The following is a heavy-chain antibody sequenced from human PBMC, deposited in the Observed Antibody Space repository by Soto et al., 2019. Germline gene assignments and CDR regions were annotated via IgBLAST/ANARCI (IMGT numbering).Heavy chain of an antibody. V-gene: IGHV4-59*01. Sequence: NPSETLSLTCTVSGGSISSYYWSWIRQPPGKGLEWTGYIYYSGSTNYNPSLKSRVTISVDTSKNQFSLKLSSVTAADTAVYYCASSSPIVATTFDYWGQGTLVTVSS. CDR2: IYYSGST. J-gene: IGHJ4*02. CDR1: GGSISSYY. D-gene: IGHD5-12*01. CDR3: ASSSPIVATTFDY.